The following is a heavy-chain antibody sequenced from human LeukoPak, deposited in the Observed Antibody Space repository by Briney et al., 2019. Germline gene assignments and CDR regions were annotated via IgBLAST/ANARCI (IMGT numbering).Heavy chain of an antibody. CDR2: IYYSGST. Sequence: SETLSLTCTVSGGSISSYYWSWIRQPPGKGLEWIGYIYYSGSTNYNPSLKSRVTISVDTSKNQFSLKLSSVTAADTAAYYFLGHIAALGKFDYWGQGTLVTVSS. CDR3: LGHIAALGKFDY. J-gene: IGHJ4*02. V-gene: IGHV4-59*12. D-gene: IGHD2-15*01. CDR1: GGSISSYY.